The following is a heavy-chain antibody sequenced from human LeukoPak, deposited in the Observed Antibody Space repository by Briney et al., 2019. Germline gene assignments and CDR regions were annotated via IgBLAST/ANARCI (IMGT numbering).Heavy chain of an antibody. CDR3: VKDRGYSTFDY. CDR2: MNQDGSER. J-gene: IGHJ4*02. CDR1: GFLFSNSW. D-gene: IGHD4-23*01. Sequence: PGGSLRLSCVASGFLFSNSWMSWVRQAPGKGLEWVANMNQDGSERNYVDSVKGRLTISRDNAKGSLYLQMNGLRAEDTAVYFCVKDRGYSTFDYWGQGTLVTVSS. V-gene: IGHV3-7*03.